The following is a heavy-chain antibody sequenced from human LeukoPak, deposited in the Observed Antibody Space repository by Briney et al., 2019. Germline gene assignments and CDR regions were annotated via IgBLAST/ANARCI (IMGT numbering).Heavy chain of an antibody. D-gene: IGHD3-10*01. V-gene: IGHV3-53*01. CDR3: AKDYYGSGSYGDYYMDV. Sequence: GGSLRLSCAASGFTFSNAWMSWVRQAPGKGLEWVSITYSGDTTYYADSVKGRFTISRDNSKNTLYLQMNSLRAEDTAVYYCAKDYYGSGSYGDYYMDVWGKGTTVTISS. CDR1: GFTFSNAW. CDR2: TYSGDTT. J-gene: IGHJ6*03.